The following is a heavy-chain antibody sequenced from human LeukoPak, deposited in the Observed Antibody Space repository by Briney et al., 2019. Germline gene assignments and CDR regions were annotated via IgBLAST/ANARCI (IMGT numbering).Heavy chain of an antibody. V-gene: IGHV4-31*03. Sequence: PSQTLSLTCTLSGGSISSGGYSWSWIRQHPGKGLEWIGYIYYSGSTYYNPSLKSRVTISVDTSKNQFSLKLSSVTAADTAVYYCATQPEVGRHNAFDIWGQGTMVTVSS. CDR3: ATQPEVGRHNAFDI. J-gene: IGHJ3*02. CDR1: GGSISSGGYS. CDR2: IYYSGST. D-gene: IGHD3/OR15-3a*01.